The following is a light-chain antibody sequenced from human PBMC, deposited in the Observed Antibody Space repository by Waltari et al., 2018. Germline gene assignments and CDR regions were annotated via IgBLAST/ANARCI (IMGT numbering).Light chain of an antibody. V-gene: IGKV1-5*03. J-gene: IGKJ1*01. CDR1: QSVNSW. CDR2: KAS. CDR3: QQYDSYWT. Sequence: DIQMTQSPSTLSASAGDRFTITCRASQSVNSWVAWYQQKPRKAPKLLIFKASNLESGVPSRFSGSGSGTEFTLTISSLQPDDFATYHCQQYDSYWTFGQGTKVEIK.